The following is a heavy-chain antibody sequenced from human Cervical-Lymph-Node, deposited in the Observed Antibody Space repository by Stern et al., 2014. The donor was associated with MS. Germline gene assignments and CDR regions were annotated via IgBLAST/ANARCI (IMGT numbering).Heavy chain of an antibody. Sequence: EVQLVESGGGLVQPGRSLRLSCAASGFTFDDYAIHWVRQAPGKGLEWVSGISWNSGSIGYADSVKGRFTISRDNAKNSLYLQMNSLRAEDTALYYCARYYRYYYYGMDVWGQGTTVTVSS. CDR3: ARYYRYYYYGMDV. V-gene: IGHV3-9*01. CDR1: GFTFDDYA. J-gene: IGHJ6*02. CDR2: ISWNSGSI.